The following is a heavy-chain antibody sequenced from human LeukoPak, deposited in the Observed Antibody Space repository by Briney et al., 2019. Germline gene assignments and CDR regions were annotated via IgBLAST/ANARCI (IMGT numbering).Heavy chain of an antibody. CDR1: GFTFRSHW. V-gene: IGHV3-7*01. J-gene: IGHJ3*02. D-gene: IGHD5-24*01. CDR3: ATISAQTFDI. Sequence: GGSLRLSCVVSGFTFRSHWVNWVRQSPGKGLEGVANIKPDGIDKYYVDSARGRFTVSRDNAKNSAFLQMNSLRAEDTAIYYCATISAQTFDIWGQGTLVSVSS. CDR2: IKPDGIDK.